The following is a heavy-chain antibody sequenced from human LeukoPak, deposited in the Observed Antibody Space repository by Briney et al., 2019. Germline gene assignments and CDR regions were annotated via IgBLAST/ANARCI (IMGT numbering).Heavy chain of an antibody. J-gene: IGHJ4*02. V-gene: IGHV1-2*02. CDR3: ARGNPTPIDY. CDR1: GYTFTGYY. Sequence: ASVKVSCKSSGYTFTGYYIHWVRQAPGQGLEWMGWINPSSGGTNSAQKFQGRVTMNRDTSISTAYMELTRLTSDDTAVYYCARGNPTPIDYWGRGTLVTVS. D-gene: IGHD4-23*01. CDR2: INPSSGGT.